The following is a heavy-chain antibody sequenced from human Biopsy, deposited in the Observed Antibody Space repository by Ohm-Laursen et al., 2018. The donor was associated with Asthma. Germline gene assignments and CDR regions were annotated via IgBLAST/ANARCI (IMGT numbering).Heavy chain of an antibody. D-gene: IGHD6-6*01. Sequence: PGTLSLTCIVSGDAMSTSGSYWGWIRQSPGQGLEWIGSIYYSGRTYYNPSSESRVTISADTPKNHFSLKESSVTSADTAVYYCARAVSSSSYWYFDLWGRGVLVTVSS. V-gene: IGHV4-39*02. CDR3: ARAVSSSSYWYFDL. CDR2: IYYSGRT. J-gene: IGHJ2*01. CDR1: GDAMSTSGSY.